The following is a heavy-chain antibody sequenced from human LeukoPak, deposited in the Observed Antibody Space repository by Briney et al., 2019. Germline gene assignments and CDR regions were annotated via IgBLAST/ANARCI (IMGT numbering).Heavy chain of an antibody. D-gene: IGHD7-27*01. V-gene: IGHV4-59*01. CDR1: DGSISNYY. CDR2: IYYTGST. CDR3: AKSPSWGSGLDAFDI. Sequence: ETLSLTCTVSDGSISNYYWSWLRQPPGKGLEWIGYIYYTGSTKYNPSLKSRVTLSVDSSKTQFSLKLNSVTAADTAVYYCAKSPSWGSGLDAFDIWGQGTMVTASS. J-gene: IGHJ3*02.